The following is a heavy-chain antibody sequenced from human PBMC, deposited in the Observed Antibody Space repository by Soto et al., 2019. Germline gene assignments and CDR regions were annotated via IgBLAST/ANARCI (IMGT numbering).Heavy chain of an antibody. CDR2: ISSGSSAI. D-gene: IGHD3-22*01. CDR1: GFAFSTYG. V-gene: IGHV3-48*02. J-gene: IGHJ4*02. CDR3: VREYYYDSGVYRSDSS. Sequence: GGSLRLSWAASGFAFSTYGMNWVRQPPGKGLEWVSYISSGSSAIYYADSVKGRFTISRDNAKNSLYLQMNSLRDEDTAVYYCVREYYYDSGVYRSDSSRGQGTLVTVSS.